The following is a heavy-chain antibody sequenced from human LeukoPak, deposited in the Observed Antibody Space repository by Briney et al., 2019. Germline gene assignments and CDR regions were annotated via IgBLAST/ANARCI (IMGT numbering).Heavy chain of an antibody. Sequence: GGSLRLSCAASGFTFSSYGMSWVRQAPGRGLEWVSGISNNGDSTHYADSVMGRFTISRDNSKGTLYLQMNSLRAEDTAVYYCAKGPLHYIHGTHYFDYWGQGTLVTVSS. CDR2: ISNNGDST. D-gene: IGHD1-14*01. J-gene: IGHJ4*02. V-gene: IGHV3-23*01. CDR3: AKGPLHYIHGTHYFDY. CDR1: GFTFSSYG.